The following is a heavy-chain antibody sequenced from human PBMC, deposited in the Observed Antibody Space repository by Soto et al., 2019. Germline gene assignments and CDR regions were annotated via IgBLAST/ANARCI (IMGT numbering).Heavy chain of an antibody. J-gene: IGHJ4*02. CDR3: ARDPKVAVAGNFDY. V-gene: IGHV1-18*01. Sequence: ASVKVSCKASGYTFTSYGISWVRQAPGQGLEWMGWISPYNRDTNYAQKLQGRLTLTTDTATSTLYMELRSLRSDDTAVYYCARDPKVAVAGNFDYWGLGTLVTVSS. D-gene: IGHD6-19*01. CDR1: GYTFTSYG. CDR2: ISPYNRDT.